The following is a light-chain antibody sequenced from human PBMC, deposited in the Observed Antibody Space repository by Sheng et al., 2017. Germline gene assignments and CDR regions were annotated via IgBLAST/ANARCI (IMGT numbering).Light chain of an antibody. J-gene: IGLJ1*01. CDR3: SSYARAGAPYV. Sequence: QSALTQPASVSGSPGQSITISCTGTTSDVGGYNYVSWYQQYPGTAPKLMIYDVTIRPSGVSDRFSGSKSGNTASLTISGLQSEDEADYYCSSYARAGAPYVFGPGTEVTVL. CDR2: DVT. V-gene: IGLV2-14*01. CDR1: TSDVGGYNY.